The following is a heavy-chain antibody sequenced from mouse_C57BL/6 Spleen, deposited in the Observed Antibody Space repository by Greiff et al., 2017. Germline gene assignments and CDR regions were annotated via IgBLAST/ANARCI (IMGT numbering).Heavy chain of an antibody. J-gene: IGHJ1*03. CDR2: IDPSDSYT. CDR3: ARYATYFDV. CDR1: GYTFTSYW. V-gene: IGHV1-50*01. D-gene: IGHD1-1*01. Sequence: VQLQQPGAELVKPGASVKLSCKASGYTFTSYWMQWVKQRPGQGLEWIGEIDPSDSYTNYNQKFKGKATLTVDTSSSTAYMQLSSLTSEDSAVYYCARYATYFDVWGTGTTVTVSS.